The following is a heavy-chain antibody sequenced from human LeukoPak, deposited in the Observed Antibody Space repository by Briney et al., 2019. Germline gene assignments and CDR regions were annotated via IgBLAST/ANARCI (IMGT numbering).Heavy chain of an antibody. CDR2: IYTSGST. J-gene: IGHJ4*02. CDR1: GGSISSGSYY. D-gene: IGHD3-10*01. V-gene: IGHV4-61*02. CDR3: ARSQQKKEWLGELFDY. Sequence: PSETLSLTCTVSGGSISSGSYYWSWIRQPAGKGLEWIGRIYTSGSTNYNPSLKSRVTISVDTSKNQFSLKLSSVTAADTAVYYCARSQQKKEWLGELFDYWGQGTLVTVSS.